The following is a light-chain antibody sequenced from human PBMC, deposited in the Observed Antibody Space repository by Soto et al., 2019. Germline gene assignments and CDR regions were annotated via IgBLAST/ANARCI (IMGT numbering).Light chain of an antibody. CDR2: SND. J-gene: IGLJ2*01. CDR1: SCNIGSNT. V-gene: IGLV1-44*01. Sequence: QSVLTQPPSASGTPGLRVTISCSGSSCNIGSNTVHWYQQLPGTAPKLLIYSNDQRPSGVPDRFSGSKSGTSASLAISGLQSEDEADYYCAAWDDSLNGVVFAVGTKLTVL. CDR3: AAWDDSLNGVV.